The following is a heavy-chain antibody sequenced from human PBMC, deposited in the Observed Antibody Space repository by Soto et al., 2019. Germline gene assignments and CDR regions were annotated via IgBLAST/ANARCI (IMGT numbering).Heavy chain of an antibody. J-gene: IGHJ6*02. V-gene: IGHV3-33*01. Sequence: TGGSLRLSCAASGFTFSSYGMHWVRQAPGKGLEWVAVIWYDGSNKYYADSVKGRFTISRDNSKNTLYLQMNSLRAEDTAVYYCARQVAAPQGVYYYYGMDVWGQGTTVTVSS. CDR3: ARQVAAPQGVYYYYGMDV. D-gene: IGHD1-26*01. CDR1: GFTFSSYG. CDR2: IWYDGSNK.